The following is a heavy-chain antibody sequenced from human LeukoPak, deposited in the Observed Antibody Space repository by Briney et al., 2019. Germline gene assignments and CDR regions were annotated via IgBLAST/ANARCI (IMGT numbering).Heavy chain of an antibody. D-gene: IGHD4-17*01. CDR2: IYYSGTT. Sequence: PSETLSLTCTVSGGSIISCYWSWIRQPPGKGLEWIGYIYYSGTTNYNPSLKSRVTISVDTSKNQFSLKVNSVTAADTAVYYCVRSKSGTYGWFDPWGQGTLVTVSS. J-gene: IGHJ5*02. CDR3: VRSKSGTYGWFDP. CDR1: GGSIISCY. V-gene: IGHV4-59*01.